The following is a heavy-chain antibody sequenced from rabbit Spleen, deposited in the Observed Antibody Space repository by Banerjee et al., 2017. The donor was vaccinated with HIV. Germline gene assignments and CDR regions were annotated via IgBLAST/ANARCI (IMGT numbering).Heavy chain of an antibody. V-gene: IGHV1S40*01. CDR3: AREKSGIVGYDL. CDR1: GFSLNSGYD. J-gene: IGHJ4*01. CDR2: IDTGSSGFT. Sequence: QSLEESGGGLVKPGASLTLTCKASGFSLNSGYDMCWVRQAPGKGLEWIACIDTGSSGFTYFATWAKGRFTISKTSTTTVTLQMTSLTAADTATYFCAREKSGIVGYDLWGPGTLVTVS. D-gene: IGHD6-1*01.